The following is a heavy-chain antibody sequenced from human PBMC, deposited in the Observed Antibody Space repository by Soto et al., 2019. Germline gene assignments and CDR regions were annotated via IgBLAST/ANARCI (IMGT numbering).Heavy chain of an antibody. V-gene: IGHV3-21*01. CDR1: GFTFSSYS. CDR2: ISSSYSYI. D-gene: IGHD2-15*01. Sequence: GGSLRLSCAASGFTFSSYSMNWVRQAPGNGLEWVSSISSSYSYIYYADSVKGRFTISRDNAENSLFLQMNSLRAEDTAVYYCARRRGPERDCSAGSRCSRRDAFDIWGPGTMVTVSS. J-gene: IGHJ3*02. CDR3: ARRRGPERDCSAGSRCSRRDAFDI.